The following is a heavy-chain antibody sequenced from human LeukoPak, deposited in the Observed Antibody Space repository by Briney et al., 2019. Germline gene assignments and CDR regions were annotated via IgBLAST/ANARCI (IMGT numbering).Heavy chain of an antibody. J-gene: IGHJ6*03. CDR2: ISSSSSTI. D-gene: IGHD4-11*01. CDR1: GFTFSSYS. V-gene: IGHV3-48*01. CDR3: ARELQYPPRYYYYMDV. Sequence: GGSLRLSCAASGFTFSSYSMNWVRQAPGKGLEWVSYISSSSSTIYYADSVKGRFNISRDNAKNSLYLQMNSLRAEDTAVYYCARELQYPPRYYYYMDVWGKGTTVTVSS.